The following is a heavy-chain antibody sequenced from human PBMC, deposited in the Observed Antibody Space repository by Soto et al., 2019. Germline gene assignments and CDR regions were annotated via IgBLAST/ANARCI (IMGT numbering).Heavy chain of an antibody. CDR2: IYYSGST. CDR1: GGSISSSTYY. J-gene: IGHJ6*02. Sequence: SETLSLTCTVSGGSISSSTYYWGWIRQPPGKGLECIGSIYYSGSTYYNPSLKSRVTISVDTSKNQFSLKLTSVTAADTAVYYCARQWFGEWGGMDVWGQGTTVTVSS. V-gene: IGHV4-39*01. CDR3: ARQWFGEWGGMDV. D-gene: IGHD3-10*01.